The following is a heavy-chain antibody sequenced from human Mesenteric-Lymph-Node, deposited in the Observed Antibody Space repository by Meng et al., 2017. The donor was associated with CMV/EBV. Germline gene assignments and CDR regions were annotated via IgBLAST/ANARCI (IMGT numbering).Heavy chain of an antibody. Sequence: GGSLRLSCAASGFTFSNAWMNWVRQAPGKGLEWFGRIKSRTDGGTTDYAAPVKGRFTISRDDSKNTLYLQMNSLKTEDTAVYYCTTDIGYCTNGVCRPLDYWGQGTLVTV. CDR1: GFTFSNAW. J-gene: IGHJ4*02. V-gene: IGHV3-15*01. D-gene: IGHD2-8*01. CDR2: IKSRTDGGTT. CDR3: TTDIGYCTNGVCRPLDY.